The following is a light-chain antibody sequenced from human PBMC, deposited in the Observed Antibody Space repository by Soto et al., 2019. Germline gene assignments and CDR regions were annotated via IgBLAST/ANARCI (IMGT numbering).Light chain of an antibody. J-gene: IGKJ4*01. CDR1: QDISNY. Sequence: DIQMTQSPSSLSASVGDRVTITCQASQDISNYLNWYQQRPGKAPQLLIYEASNLQSGVSSRFSGSGSGTDFTFTISSLQPEDIATYYCQHYDHFPVTFGGGTKVEIK. CDR3: QHYDHFPVT. CDR2: EAS. V-gene: IGKV1-33*01.